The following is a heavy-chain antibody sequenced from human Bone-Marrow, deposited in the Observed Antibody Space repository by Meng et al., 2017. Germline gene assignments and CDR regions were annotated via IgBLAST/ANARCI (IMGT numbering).Heavy chain of an antibody. D-gene: IGHD6-19*01. J-gene: IGHJ3*02. Sequence: ASVKVSCKASGYTFTSYYMHWVRQAPGQGLEWMGIINPSGGNTGYAQKFQGRVTITRNTSISTAYMELSSLRSEDTAVYYCARGRMVRWLVPSPHAFDIWGQGTMVTVSS. V-gene: IGHV1-46*01. CDR3: ARGRMVRWLVPSPHAFDI. CDR1: GYTFTSYY. CDR2: INPSGGNT.